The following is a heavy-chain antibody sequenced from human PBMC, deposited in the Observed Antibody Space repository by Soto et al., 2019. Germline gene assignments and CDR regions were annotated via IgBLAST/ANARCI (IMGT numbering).Heavy chain of an antibody. Sequence: PSETLSLTCTVSGGSVSSGSYYWSWIRQPPGRGLEWIGYIYYSGSTNYNPSLKSRVTISVDTSKNQFSLKLSSVTAADTAVYYCARVRWLVRGTFDYWGQGTLVTVSS. J-gene: IGHJ4*02. CDR1: GGSVSSGSYY. D-gene: IGHD6-19*01. CDR2: IYYSGST. CDR3: ARVRWLVRGTFDY. V-gene: IGHV4-61*01.